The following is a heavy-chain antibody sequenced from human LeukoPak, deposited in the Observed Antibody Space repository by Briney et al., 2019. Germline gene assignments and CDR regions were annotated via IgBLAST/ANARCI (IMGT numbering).Heavy chain of an antibody. CDR3: WVVITHDAFDI. Sequence: ASVKVSCKASGYTFTGYYMHWVRQAPGQGLEWMGWINPNSGGTNYAQKFQGRVTMTRDTSISTAYMELGRLRSDDTAVYYCWVVITHDAFDIWVQGTMVTVSS. CDR2: INPNSGGT. D-gene: IGHD3-22*01. V-gene: IGHV1-2*02. J-gene: IGHJ3*02. CDR1: GYTFTGYY.